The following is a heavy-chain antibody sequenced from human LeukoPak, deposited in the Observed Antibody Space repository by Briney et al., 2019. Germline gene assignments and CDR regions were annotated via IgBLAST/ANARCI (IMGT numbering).Heavy chain of an antibody. CDR3: ARAAPHGYSYGFYYYGMDV. CDR1: VQPYSVYY. V-gene: IGHV4-34*01. D-gene: IGHD5-18*01. J-gene: IGHJ6*02. CDR2: INHSGST. Sequence: WEPLSLICAVYVQPYSVYYWSWTRESPGKGLEWIGDINHSGSTNYKPSLKSRRTISVDTSKNQFSLKLSSVTAADTAVYYCARAAPHGYSYGFYYYGMDVWGQGTTVTVSS.